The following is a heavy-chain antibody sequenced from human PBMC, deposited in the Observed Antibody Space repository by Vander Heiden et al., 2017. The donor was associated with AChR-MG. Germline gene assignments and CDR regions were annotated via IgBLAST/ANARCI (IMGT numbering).Heavy chain of an antibody. CDR3: ARERVRDTSYFDY. D-gene: IGHD2-21*01. J-gene: IGHJ4*02. CDR2: IVSTGDTT. CDR1: GFTFSSSD. V-gene: IGHV3-23*01. Sequence: EVQVLESGGRLVQPGGSLRLSCAASGFTFSSSDINWVRQARGKGLEWVSAIVSTGDTTYYTDSVRGRFTISRDNSKNTLYLQMNSLRAEDTAIYYCARERVRDTSYFDYWGQGTLVTVSS.